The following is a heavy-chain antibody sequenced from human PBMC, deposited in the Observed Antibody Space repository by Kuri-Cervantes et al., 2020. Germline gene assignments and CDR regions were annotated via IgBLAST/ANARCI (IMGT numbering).Heavy chain of an antibody. Sequence: GESLKISCAASGFTFSSYSMNWVRQAPGKGLEWVSSISSSSSYIYYADSVKGRFTISRDNAKNSLYLQMNSLRAEDTAVYYCRLRYFDWLGGMDVWGQGTTVTVSS. J-gene: IGHJ6*02. V-gene: IGHV3-21*01. D-gene: IGHD3-9*01. CDR3: RLRYFDWLGGMDV. CDR1: GFTFSSYS. CDR2: ISSSSSYI.